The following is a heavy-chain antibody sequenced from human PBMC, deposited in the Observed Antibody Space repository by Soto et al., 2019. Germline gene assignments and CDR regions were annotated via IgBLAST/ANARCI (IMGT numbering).Heavy chain of an antibody. Sequence: GGSLRLSCAASGFTFSSYAMSWVRQAPGKGLEWVSAISGSGGSTYYADSVKGRFTISRDNSKNTLYLQMNSLRAEDTAVYYCAKDGRAARPVGYYYYYMDVWGKGTTVTVSS. CDR2: ISGSGGST. J-gene: IGHJ6*03. CDR3: AKDGRAARPVGYYYYYMDV. D-gene: IGHD6-6*01. CDR1: GFTFSSYA. V-gene: IGHV3-23*01.